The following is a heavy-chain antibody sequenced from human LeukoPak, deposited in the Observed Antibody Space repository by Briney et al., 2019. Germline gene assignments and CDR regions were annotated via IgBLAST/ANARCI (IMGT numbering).Heavy chain of an antibody. V-gene: IGHV3-23*01. D-gene: IGHD4-11*01. CDR3: AKDLARSTTVTNFDY. CDR2: FSGSGGST. J-gene: IGHJ4*02. Sequence: GGSLRLSGAASGFTFSSYAMSWVRQAPGKGLEWVSAFSGSGGSTYYADSVKGRFTISRDNSKNTLYLQMNSLRAEDTAVYYCAKDLARSTTVTNFDYWGQGTLVTVSS. CDR1: GFTFSSYA.